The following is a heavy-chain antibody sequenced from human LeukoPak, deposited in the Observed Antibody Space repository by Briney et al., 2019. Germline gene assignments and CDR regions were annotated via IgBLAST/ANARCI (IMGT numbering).Heavy chain of an antibody. Sequence: ASVKVSCKASGYTFTSYGISWVRQAPGQGLEWMGWISAYNGSTNYAQKLQGRVTMTTDTSTSTAYMELRSLRSDDTAVYYCARDIMVRGVRYYGMDVWGQGTTVTVSS. V-gene: IGHV1-18*01. CDR1: GYTFTSYG. J-gene: IGHJ6*02. D-gene: IGHD3-10*01. CDR2: ISAYNGST. CDR3: ARDIMVRGVRYYGMDV.